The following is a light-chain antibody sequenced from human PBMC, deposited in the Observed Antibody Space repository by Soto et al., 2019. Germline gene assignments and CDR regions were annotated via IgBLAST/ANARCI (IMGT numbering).Light chain of an antibody. V-gene: IGLV2-14*01. CDR2: EVS. Sequence: QSALTQPASVSGSPGQTITISCTGGSGDVGGYNYVSWYQQLPGQAPKLLIYEVSNRPSGVSDRFSGSKSGDTASLTISGLQAVDEADYYCSSYTISSTLFVFGSGTKLTVL. CDR3: SSYTISSTLFV. CDR1: SGDVGGYNY. J-gene: IGLJ1*01.